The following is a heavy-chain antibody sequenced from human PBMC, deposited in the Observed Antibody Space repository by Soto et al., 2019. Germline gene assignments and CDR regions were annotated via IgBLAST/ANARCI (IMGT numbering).Heavy chain of an antibody. D-gene: IGHD3-10*01. CDR1: GGSISSYY. Sequence: PSETLSLTCTVSGGSISSYYWSWIRQPPGKGLEWIGYIYYSGSTNYNPSLKSRVTISVDTSKNQFSLKLSSVTAADTAVYYCARAYYGSGFDYWGQGTLVTVS. CDR2: IYYSGST. CDR3: ARAYYGSGFDY. J-gene: IGHJ4*02. V-gene: IGHV4-59*01.